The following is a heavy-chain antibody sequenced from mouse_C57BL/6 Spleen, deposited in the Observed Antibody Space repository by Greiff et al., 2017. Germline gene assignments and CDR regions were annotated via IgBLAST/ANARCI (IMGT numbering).Heavy chain of an antibody. CDR3: ARGRVYDLDY. Sequence: VKLQESGAELVKPGASVKISCKASGYAFSSYWMNWVKQRPGKGLEWIGQIYPGDGDTNYNGKFKGKATLTADKSSSTAYMQLSSLTSEDSAVYFCARGRVYDLDYWGQGTSVTVSS. V-gene: IGHV1-80*01. D-gene: IGHD2-12*01. J-gene: IGHJ4*01. CDR2: IYPGDGDT. CDR1: GYAFSSYW.